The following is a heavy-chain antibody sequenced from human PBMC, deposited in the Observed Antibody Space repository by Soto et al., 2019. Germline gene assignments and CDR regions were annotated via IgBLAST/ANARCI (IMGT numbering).Heavy chain of an antibody. CDR2: INSDGSST. J-gene: IGHJ3*02. D-gene: IGHD3-3*01. Sequence: GGSLRLSCAASGFTFSSYWMHWVRQAPGKGLVWVSRINSDGSSTSYADSVKGRFTISRDNAKNTLYLQMNSRRAEDTAVYYCARAPDSGWGSLFFEEKSLAFDIWGQGTMVTVSS. CDR3: ARAPDSGWGSLFFEEKSLAFDI. CDR1: GFTFSSYW. V-gene: IGHV3-74*01.